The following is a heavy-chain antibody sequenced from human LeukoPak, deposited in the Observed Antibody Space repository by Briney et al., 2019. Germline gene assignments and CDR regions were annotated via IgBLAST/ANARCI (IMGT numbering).Heavy chain of an antibody. Sequence: PSETLSLTCTVSGGSISSYYWSWIRQPPGKGLEWIGYIYYSGSTNYNPSLKSRVTISVDTSKNQFSLKLSSVTAADTAVYYCARGDCSSTSCDYWGQGTLVTVSS. CDR1: GGSISSYY. V-gene: IGHV4-59*01. J-gene: IGHJ4*02. CDR2: IYYSGST. CDR3: ARGDCSSTSCDY. D-gene: IGHD2-2*01.